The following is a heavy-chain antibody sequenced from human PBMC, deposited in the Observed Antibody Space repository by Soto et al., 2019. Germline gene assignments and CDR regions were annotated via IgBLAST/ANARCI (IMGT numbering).Heavy chain of an antibody. CDR3: AVEGFVEPAALFDY. CDR2: INHSGST. CDR1: GGSFSGYY. V-gene: IGHV4-34*01. J-gene: IGHJ4*02. D-gene: IGHD2-2*01. Sequence: QVQLQQWGAGLLKPSETLSLTFAVYGGSFSGYYWSWIRQPPGKGLEWIGEINHSGSTNYNPSLKSRVTISVDTSKNQFSLKLSSVTAADTAVYYCAVEGFVEPAALFDYWGQGTLVTVSS.